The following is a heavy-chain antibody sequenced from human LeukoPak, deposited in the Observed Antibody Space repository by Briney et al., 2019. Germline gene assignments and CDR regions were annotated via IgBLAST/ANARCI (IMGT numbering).Heavy chain of an antibody. Sequence: GGSLRLSCAASGFSFSSYAMSWVRQAPGKGLEWVSGISGSGDSTYYADSVKGRFTISRDNSKSMLYLQMNSLRAEDTATYYCAARPTSAAVAPSDFWGQGTLVTVSS. D-gene: IGHD6-19*01. J-gene: IGHJ4*02. CDR2: ISGSGDST. V-gene: IGHV3-23*01. CDR1: GFSFSSYA. CDR3: AARPTSAAVAPSDF.